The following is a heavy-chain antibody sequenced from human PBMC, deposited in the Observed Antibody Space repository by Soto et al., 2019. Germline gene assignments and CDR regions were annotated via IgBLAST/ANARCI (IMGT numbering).Heavy chain of an antibody. CDR3: AKGRASDCPGCTQDY. D-gene: IGHD2-21*02. J-gene: IGHJ4*02. CDR1: GFTFSSYW. V-gene: IGHV3-74*01. CDR2: INSDGSST. Sequence: LRLSCAASGFTFSSYWMHWVRQAPGKGLVWVSRINSDGSSTSYADSVKGRFTISRDNAKNTLCLQMNSLRAEDTAVYYCAKGRASDCPGCTQDYWGQGTLVTVSS.